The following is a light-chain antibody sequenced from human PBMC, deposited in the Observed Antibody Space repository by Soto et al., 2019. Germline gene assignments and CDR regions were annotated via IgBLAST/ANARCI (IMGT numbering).Light chain of an antibody. Sequence: RLTQSPSSLSASVGDTVTISCRASQDISTYLAWYQQKPGKAPTLLIFGASSLHNGVPPRFAGSGSGSEFTLTINSLQPDDFATYFCQQYTLYSAPFGQGTRV. CDR3: QQYTLYSAP. CDR1: QDISTY. V-gene: IGKV1-5*01. J-gene: IGKJ5*01. CDR2: GAS.